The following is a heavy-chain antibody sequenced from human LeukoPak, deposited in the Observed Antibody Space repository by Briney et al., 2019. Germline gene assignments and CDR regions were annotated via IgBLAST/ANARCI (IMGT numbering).Heavy chain of an antibody. CDR3: ASGRYSTRLHYFDY. CDR2: ISSSSSTI. J-gene: IGHJ4*02. D-gene: IGHD2-2*01. V-gene: IGHV3-48*01. Sequence: GGSLRLSCAASGFTFSSYSMNWVRQAPGKGLEWVSYISSSSSTIYYADSVKGRFTISRDNAKNSLYLQMNSLRAEDTAVYYCASGRYSTRLHYFDYWGQGPWSPSPQ. CDR1: GFTFSSYS.